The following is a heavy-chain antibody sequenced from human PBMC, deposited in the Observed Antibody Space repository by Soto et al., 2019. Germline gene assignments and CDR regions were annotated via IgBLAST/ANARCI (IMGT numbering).Heavy chain of an antibody. Sequence: PGGSLRLSCAASGFTFSSYGMHWVRQAPGKGLEWVAVISYDGSNKYYADSVKGRFTISRDNSKNTLYLQMNSLRAEDTAVYYCAKDYDFWSGPAHYWGQGTLVTVSS. CDR3: AKDYDFWSGPAHY. D-gene: IGHD3-3*01. J-gene: IGHJ4*02. CDR2: ISYDGSNK. V-gene: IGHV3-30*18. CDR1: GFTFSSYG.